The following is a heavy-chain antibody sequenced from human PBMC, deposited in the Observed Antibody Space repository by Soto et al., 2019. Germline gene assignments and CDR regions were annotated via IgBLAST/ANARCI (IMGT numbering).Heavy chain of an antibody. CDR3: ARDLIELSYSYGYDY. CDR2: IYYSGST. J-gene: IGHJ4*02. CDR1: GGSVSSGSYY. V-gene: IGHV4-61*01. D-gene: IGHD5-18*01. Sequence: PSETLSLTCTVSGGSVSSGSYYWSWIRQPPGKGLEWIGYIYYSGSTNYNPSLKSRVTISVDTSKNQFSLKLSSVTAADTAVYYCARDLIELSYSYGYDYWGQGTLVTVSS.